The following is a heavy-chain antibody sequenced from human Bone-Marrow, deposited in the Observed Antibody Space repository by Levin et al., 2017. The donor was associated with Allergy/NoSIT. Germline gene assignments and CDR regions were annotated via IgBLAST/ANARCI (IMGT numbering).Heavy chain of an antibody. V-gene: IGHV4-30-4*01. J-gene: IGHJ5*02. CDR1: GASVNSGYYS. CDR2: VEYTGTT. Sequence: SETLSLTCNVSGASVNSGYYSWTWIRQTPGPGLELIGYVEYTGTTNYNPSLKSRLTISLDTSENHFSLKLTSVTAADTAIYYCARDLRRGWFDPWGQGTLVTVSS. CDR3: ARDLRRGWFDP.